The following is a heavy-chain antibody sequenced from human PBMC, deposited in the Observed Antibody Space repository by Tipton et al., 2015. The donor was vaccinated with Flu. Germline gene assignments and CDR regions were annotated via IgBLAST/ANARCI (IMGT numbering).Heavy chain of an antibody. V-gene: IGHV4-59*12. D-gene: IGHD3-10*01. CDR3: AGDTRDNYGSGRYRGDAFDI. Sequence: TLSLTCTVSGGSISSYYWSWIRQPPGKGLEWIGYIYYSGSTNYNPSLKSRVTISVATSKNQFSLKLSSVTAADTAVYYCAGDTRDNYGSGRYRGDAFDIWGQGTMVTVSS. CDR2: IYYSGST. J-gene: IGHJ3*02. CDR1: GGSISSYY.